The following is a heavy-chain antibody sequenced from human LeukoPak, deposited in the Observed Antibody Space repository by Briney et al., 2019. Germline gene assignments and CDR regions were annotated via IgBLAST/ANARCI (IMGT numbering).Heavy chain of an antibody. J-gene: IGHJ5*02. CDR3: ARGALDDSVVVPAAMRRFDP. CDR2: IIPIFGTA. CDR1: GGTFSSYA. Sequence: SVKVSCKASGGTFSSYAISWVRQAPGQGLEWMGRIIPIFGTANYAQKFQGRVTITADKSTSTAYMELSSLRSEDTAVYYCARGALDDSVVVPAAMRRFDPWGQGTLVTVSS. D-gene: IGHD2-2*01. V-gene: IGHV1-69*06.